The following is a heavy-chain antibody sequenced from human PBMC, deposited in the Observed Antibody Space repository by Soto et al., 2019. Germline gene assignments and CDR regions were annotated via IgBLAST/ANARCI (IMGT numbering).Heavy chain of an antibody. J-gene: IGHJ1*01. V-gene: IGHV3-30-3*01. D-gene: IGHD6-6*01. CDR1: GFTFSSYA. CDR3: ARDLLEGSSSYHEFYFQH. CDR2: ISYDGSNK. Sequence: GGSLRLSCAASGFTFSSYAMHWVRQAPGKGLEWVAVISYDGSNKYYADSVKGRFTISRDNSKNTPYLQMNSLRAEDTAVYYCARDLLEGSSSYHEFYFQHWGQGTLVTVSS.